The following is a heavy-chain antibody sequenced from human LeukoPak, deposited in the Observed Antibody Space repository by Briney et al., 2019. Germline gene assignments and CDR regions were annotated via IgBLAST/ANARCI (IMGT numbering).Heavy chain of an antibody. CDR1: SGSISTSNYY. J-gene: IGHJ4*02. CDR3: ARVDSSNWYDSRGYFDY. V-gene: IGHV4-39*07. CDR2: IFYSGST. Sequence: PSETLSLTCTVSSGSISTSNYYWGWVRQPPGKALEWIGNIFYSGSTYYSPSLKSRVTISVDTSKNQFSLKLSSVTAADTAVYYCARVDSSNWYDSRGYFDYWGQGTLVTVSS. D-gene: IGHD6-13*01.